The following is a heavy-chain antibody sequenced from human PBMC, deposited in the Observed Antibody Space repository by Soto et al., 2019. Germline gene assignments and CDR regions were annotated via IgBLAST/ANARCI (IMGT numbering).Heavy chain of an antibody. CDR3: AKGLSRFGGNSATFDS. V-gene: IGHV3-23*01. Sequence: GGSMRLSCAASGFTISSRDNHAMSWVRQAPGKGPEWISTISSDGSNRHYADSVKGRFTISRDNSKNRLYLQMNSLRADDTALYYCAKGLSRFGGNSATFDSWGQGTLVTVSS. CDR1: GFTISSRDNHA. CDR2: ISSDGSNR. D-gene: IGHD3-3*01. J-gene: IGHJ4*02.